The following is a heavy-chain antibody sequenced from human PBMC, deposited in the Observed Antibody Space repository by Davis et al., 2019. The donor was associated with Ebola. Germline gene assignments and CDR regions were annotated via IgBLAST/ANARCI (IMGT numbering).Heavy chain of an antibody. J-gene: IGHJ4*02. Sequence: PSETLSLTCTVSGGSISSYYWSWIRQPPGKGLEWSGYIYYSGSTNYNPSLKSRVTISVDTSKNQFSLKLSSVTAADTAVYYCARGGKYSGYDYDYWGQGTLVTVSS. CDR2: IYYSGST. V-gene: IGHV4-59*01. D-gene: IGHD5-12*01. CDR1: GGSISSYY. CDR3: ARGGKYSGYDYDY.